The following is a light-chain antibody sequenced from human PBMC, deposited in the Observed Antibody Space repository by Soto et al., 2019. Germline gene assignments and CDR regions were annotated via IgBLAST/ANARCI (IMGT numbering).Light chain of an antibody. J-gene: IGKJ1*01. V-gene: IGKV1-39*01. CDR2: GAS. CDR3: QQSYSTPTWT. CDR1: QGIRTY. Sequence: DIQMTQSPSSLSASLGDRVTFTCRASQGIRTYLNWYQQKPGKAPELLIYGASNLQSGVPSRFSGSGSGTDFTLTISSLQPEDYATYYCQQSYSTPTWTFGQGTKVDIK.